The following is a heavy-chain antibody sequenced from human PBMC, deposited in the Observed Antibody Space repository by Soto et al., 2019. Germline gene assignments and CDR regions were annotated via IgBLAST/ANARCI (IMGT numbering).Heavy chain of an antibody. D-gene: IGHD3-10*01. Sequence: GESLKISCKGSGYSFAGYWVGWVRQMPGKGLDWMGVIYPGDSDTRYSPSFHGQVTISADKSISTAYLQWSSLKASDTAMYFCARLPGVRGVFDGFNVWGQGTMVTVSS. CDR1: GYSFAGYW. V-gene: IGHV5-51*01. J-gene: IGHJ3*01. CDR3: ARLPGVRGVFDGFNV. CDR2: IYPGDSDT.